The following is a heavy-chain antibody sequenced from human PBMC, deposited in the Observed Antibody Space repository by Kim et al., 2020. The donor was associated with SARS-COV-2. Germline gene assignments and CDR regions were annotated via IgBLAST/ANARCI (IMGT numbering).Heavy chain of an antibody. V-gene: IGHV1-46*01. D-gene: IGHD6-13*01. CDR3: ARGGSSTFSYSYFES. CDR1: GYTFTSYH. J-gene: IGHJ4*02. CDR2: INPSGGST. Sequence: ASVKVSCKASGYTFTSYHMHWVRQAPGQGLEWMAIINPSGGSTSYTYRFQGRVTVTSDTSTSTVYMELSSLRSEDTAVYYCARGGSSTFSYSYFESFGQGTLVSVSS.